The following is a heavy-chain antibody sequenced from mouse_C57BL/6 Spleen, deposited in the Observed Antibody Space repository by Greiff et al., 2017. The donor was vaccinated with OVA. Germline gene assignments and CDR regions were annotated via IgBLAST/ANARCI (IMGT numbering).Heavy chain of an antibody. J-gene: IGHJ3*01. V-gene: IGHV1-55*01. Sequence: QVQLQQPGAELVKPGASVKMSCKASGYTFTSYWITWVKQRPGQGLEWIGDIYPGSGSTNYNEKFKSKATLTVDTSSSTAYMQLSSLTSEDSAVYYCAGRVYDYDEGWFAYWGQGTLVTVSA. CDR3: AGRVYDYDEGWFAY. CDR2: IYPGSGST. CDR1: GYTFTSYW. D-gene: IGHD2-4*01.